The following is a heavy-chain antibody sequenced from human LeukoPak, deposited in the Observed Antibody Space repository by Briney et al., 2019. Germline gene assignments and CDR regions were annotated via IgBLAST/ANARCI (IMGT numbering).Heavy chain of an antibody. CDR2: ISASGGST. D-gene: IGHD3-9*01. J-gene: IGHJ4*02. Sequence: GGSLRLSCAASGFTFSSYAMSWVRQAPGQGLEWVSGISASGGSTYYADSVKGRFTISRDNSKNTLYLQMNSLRAEDTAVYYCAGRLTGSYFDYWGQGTLVTVSS. CDR3: AGRLTGSYFDY. CDR1: GFTFSSYA. V-gene: IGHV3-23*01.